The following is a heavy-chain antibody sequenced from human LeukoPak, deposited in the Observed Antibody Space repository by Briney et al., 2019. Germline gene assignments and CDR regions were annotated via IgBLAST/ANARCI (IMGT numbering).Heavy chain of an antibody. J-gene: IGHJ4*02. CDR3: ARYMRGHGEMKGRYYFDF. CDR1: GYSFTGYW. Sequence: GASLKISRQGSGYSFTGYWIGWGRQLPGKGLEWMGIIYPGDSDTRYSPSFQGQVTISADKSISTAYLQWSSLEASDTAMYYCARYMRGHGEMKGRYYFDFWGQGTLVTVSS. V-gene: IGHV5-51*01. CDR2: IYPGDSDT. D-gene: IGHD3-10*01.